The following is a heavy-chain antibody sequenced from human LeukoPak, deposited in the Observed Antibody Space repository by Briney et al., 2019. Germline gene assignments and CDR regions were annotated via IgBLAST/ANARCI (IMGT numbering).Heavy chain of an antibody. CDR3: AREVFGSTYYYDSSGYPYFDY. V-gene: IGHV4-4*07. D-gene: IGHD3-22*01. CDR2: IYTSGST. Sequence: SETLSLTCTVSGGSISSYYWSWIRQPAGKGLERIGRIYTSGSTNYNPSLKSRVTMSVDTSKNQFSLKLSSVTAADTAVYYCAREVFGSTYYYDSSGYPYFDYWGQGTLVTVSS. CDR1: GGSISSYY. J-gene: IGHJ4*02.